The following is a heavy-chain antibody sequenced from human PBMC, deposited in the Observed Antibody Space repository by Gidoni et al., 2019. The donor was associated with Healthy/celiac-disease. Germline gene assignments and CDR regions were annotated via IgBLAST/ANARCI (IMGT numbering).Heavy chain of an antibody. Sequence: QVQLQESGPGRVKPSQTLSHTGTVSGGSISSGSYYWSWIRQPAGKGLEWIGRIYTSGSTNYNPALKILVTISVDTSKNQFSLKLISVTAADTAVYYCARGVSYDYVWGSYRDGYYFDYWGQGTLVTVSS. V-gene: IGHV4-61*02. CDR3: ARGVSYDYVWGSYRDGYYFDY. CDR2: IYTSGST. CDR1: GGSISSGSYY. J-gene: IGHJ4*02. D-gene: IGHD3-16*02.